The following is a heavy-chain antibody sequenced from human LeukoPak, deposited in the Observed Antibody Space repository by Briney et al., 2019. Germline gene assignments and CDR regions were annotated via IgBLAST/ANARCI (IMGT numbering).Heavy chain of an antibody. CDR2: IIPIFGTA. Sequence: SVKVSCKASGGTFISYAISWVRQAPGQGLEWMGGIIPIFGTANYAQKFQGRVTITADESTSTAYMELSSPRSEDTAVYYCARLPLRSIAVGYYGMDVWGQGTTVTVSS. D-gene: IGHD6-6*01. J-gene: IGHJ6*02. V-gene: IGHV1-69*13. CDR1: GGTFISYA. CDR3: ARLPLRSIAVGYYGMDV.